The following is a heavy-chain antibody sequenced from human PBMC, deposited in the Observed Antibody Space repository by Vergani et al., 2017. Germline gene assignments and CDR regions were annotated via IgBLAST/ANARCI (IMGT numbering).Heavy chain of an antibody. CDR3: GRKQSPASLMDKPIDI. CDR1: GFSFNSYW. D-gene: IGHD1/OR15-1a*01. V-gene: IGHV3-74*02. J-gene: IGHJ5*02. Sequence: EVQLLESGGGLVQPGGSLRLSCSASGFSFNSYWMHWVRQVPGKGLLWVSRIKSDGSITAYADSVKGRFTISRDNAQNTLYLQMNSLRVEDTATYYCGRKQSPASLMDKPIDIWGQGTLVTVSS. CDR2: IKSDGSIT.